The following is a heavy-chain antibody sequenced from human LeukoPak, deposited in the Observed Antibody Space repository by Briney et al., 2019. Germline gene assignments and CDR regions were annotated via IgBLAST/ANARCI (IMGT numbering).Heavy chain of an antibody. CDR1: GFTFSDYY. Sequence: GGSLRLSCAASGFTFSDYYMSWIRQAPGKGLEWVSYISSSGSTIHYADSVKGRFTISRDNAKNSLYLQMNSLRAEDTAVYYCARDYYDSSGKRYYYYYYYMDVWGKGTTVTVSS. J-gene: IGHJ6*03. CDR2: ISSSGSTI. D-gene: IGHD3-22*01. CDR3: ARDYYDSSGKRYYYYYYYMDV. V-gene: IGHV3-11*04.